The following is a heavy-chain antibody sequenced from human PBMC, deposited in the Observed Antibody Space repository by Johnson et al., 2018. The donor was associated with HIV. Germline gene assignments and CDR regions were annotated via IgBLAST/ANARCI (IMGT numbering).Heavy chain of an antibody. J-gene: IGHJ3*02. CDR2: ISSSGNSI. CDR1: GFSFSDFY. V-gene: IGHV3-11*01. D-gene: IGHD3-16*01. CDR3: ARDIMADTALDPGFAFDI. Sequence: HVQLVESGGGLVKPGGSLRLVCAASGFSFSDFYMCWIRQAPGKGLEWVSFISSSGNSIYHADSVEGRFAISRDNAENSLDLQMNSLRAEDTAVYYCARDIMADTALDPGFAFDIWGQGTMVTVSS.